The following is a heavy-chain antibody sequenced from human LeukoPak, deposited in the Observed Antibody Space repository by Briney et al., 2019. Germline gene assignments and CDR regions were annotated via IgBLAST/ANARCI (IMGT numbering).Heavy chain of an antibody. CDR2: ISSSGSTI. D-gene: IGHD2-2*01. Sequence: GGSLRLSCAASGFTFSSYEMSWVRQAPGKGLEWVSYISSSGSTIYYADSVKGRFTISRDNAKNSLYLQMSSLRAEDTAVYYCARGLGLQYANNWFDPWGQGTLVTVSS. CDR3: ARGLGLQYANNWFDP. J-gene: IGHJ5*02. V-gene: IGHV3-48*03. CDR1: GFTFSSYE.